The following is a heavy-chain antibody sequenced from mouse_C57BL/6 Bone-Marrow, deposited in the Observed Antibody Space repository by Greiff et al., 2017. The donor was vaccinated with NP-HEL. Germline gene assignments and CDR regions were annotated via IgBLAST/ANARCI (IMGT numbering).Heavy chain of an antibody. V-gene: IGHV5-6*01. Sequence: EVQLQESGGDLVKPGGSLKLSCAASGFTFSSYGMSWVRQTPDKRLEWVATISSGGSYTYYPDSVKGRFTISRDNAKNTLYLQMSSLKSEDTAMYYCASTVVAFDYWGQGTTLTVSS. CDR1: GFTFSSYG. CDR3: ASTVVAFDY. D-gene: IGHD1-1*01. CDR2: ISSGGSYT. J-gene: IGHJ2*01.